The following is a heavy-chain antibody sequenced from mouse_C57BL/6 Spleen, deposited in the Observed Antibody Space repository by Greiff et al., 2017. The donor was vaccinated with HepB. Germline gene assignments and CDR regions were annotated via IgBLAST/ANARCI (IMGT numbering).Heavy chain of an antibody. CDR3: TADWDPLFAY. Sequence: EVQLQQSGAELVRPGASVKLSCTASGFNINDYYMHWVKQRPEQGLEWLGRIDPEVGDTESAPKFQGKATMTADTSSNTAYLQLSSLTSEDTAVYYCTADWDPLFAYWGQETLVTVSA. V-gene: IGHV14-1*01. CDR1: GFNINDYY. CDR2: IDPEVGDT. D-gene: IGHD4-1*01. J-gene: IGHJ3*01.